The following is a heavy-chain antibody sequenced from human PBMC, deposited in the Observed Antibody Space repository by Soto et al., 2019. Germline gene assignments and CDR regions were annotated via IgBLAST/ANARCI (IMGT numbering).Heavy chain of an antibody. J-gene: IGHJ4*02. CDR1: GGSISSSSYY. V-gene: IGHV4-39*01. CDR2: IYYSGST. D-gene: IGHD3-10*01. Sequence: SETLSLTCTVSGGSISSSSYYWGWIRQPPGKGLEWIGSIYYSGSTYYNPSLKSRVTISVDTSKNQFSLKLSSVTAADTAVYYCARLRGDEVFGYFDYWGQGTLVTVSS. CDR3: ARLRGDEVFGYFDY.